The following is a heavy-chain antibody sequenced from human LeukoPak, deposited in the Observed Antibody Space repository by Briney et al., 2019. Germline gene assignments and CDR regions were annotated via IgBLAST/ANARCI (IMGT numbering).Heavy chain of an antibody. V-gene: IGHV1-2*02. CDR3: ARAQPIIGYQYYGIDV. D-gene: IGHD3-3*01. J-gene: IGHJ6*02. CDR1: GYIFTGHY. Sequence: GASVKVSCKASGYIFTGHYMHWVRQAPGQGLEYMGWINPNSGGTHFAQKFQGRVTMTRDTSISTAYMELSGLRSDDTAVYYCARAQPIIGYQYYGIDVWGQGTTVTVSS. CDR2: INPNSGGT.